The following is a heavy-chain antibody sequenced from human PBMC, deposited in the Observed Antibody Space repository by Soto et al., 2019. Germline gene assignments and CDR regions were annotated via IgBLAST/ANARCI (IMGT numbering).Heavy chain of an antibody. J-gene: IGHJ6*02. V-gene: IGHV3-23*01. CDR1: GFTFSSYA. Sequence: GGSLRLSCAASGFTFSSYAMSWVRQAPGKGLEWVSAISGSGGSTYYADSVKGRFTISRDNSKNTLYLQMNSLRAEDTAVYYCAKGGSEYQLPRYYYYGMDVWGQGTTVTVSS. CDR3: AKGGSEYQLPRYYYYGMDV. D-gene: IGHD2-2*01. CDR2: ISGSGGST.